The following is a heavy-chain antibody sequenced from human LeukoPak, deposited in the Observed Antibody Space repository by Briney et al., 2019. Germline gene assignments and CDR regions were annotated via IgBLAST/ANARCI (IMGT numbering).Heavy chain of an antibody. D-gene: IGHD6-6*01. CDR3: ARGSSAFDI. Sequence: GGSLRLSCAASGFTFSDYYMSWVRQAPGKGLEWVSAISGSGGSTYYADSVKGRFTISRDNAKNSLYLQMNSLRAEDTAVYYCARGSSAFDIWGQGTMVTVSS. J-gene: IGHJ3*02. CDR1: GFTFSDYY. V-gene: IGHV3-11*04. CDR2: ISGSGGST.